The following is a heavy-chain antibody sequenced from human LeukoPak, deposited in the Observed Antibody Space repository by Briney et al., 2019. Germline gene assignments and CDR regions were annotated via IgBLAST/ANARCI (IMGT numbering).Heavy chain of an antibody. CDR1: GYTFTSYY. Sequence: ASVKVSCKASGYTFTSYYMHWVRHPPAQGPEWMGIINPSGGSTSYAQKFQGRVTMTRDMSTSTVYMELSSLRSEDTAVYYCARVWQLAPDYWGQGTLVTVSS. J-gene: IGHJ4*02. V-gene: IGHV1-46*01. D-gene: IGHD6-6*01. CDR2: INPSGGST. CDR3: ARVWQLAPDY.